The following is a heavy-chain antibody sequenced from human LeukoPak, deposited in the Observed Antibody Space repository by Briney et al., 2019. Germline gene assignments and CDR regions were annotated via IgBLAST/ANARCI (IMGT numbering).Heavy chain of an antibody. Sequence: SETLSLTCAVYGGSFSGYYWSWIRQPPGKGLEWIGGIYTSGSTNYNPSLNSRVIISVDTSKNQFSLKLSSVTAADTAVYYCAGGYSYGYYDDSPAGGVAFDIWGQGTMVTVSS. CDR2: IYTSGST. J-gene: IGHJ3*02. CDR1: GGSFSGYY. D-gene: IGHD5-18*01. V-gene: IGHV4-34*01. CDR3: AGGYSYGYYDDSPAGGVAFDI.